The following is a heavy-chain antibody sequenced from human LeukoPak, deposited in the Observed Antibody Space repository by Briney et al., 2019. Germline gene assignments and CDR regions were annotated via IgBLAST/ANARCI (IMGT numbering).Heavy chain of an antibody. V-gene: IGHV4-31*02. D-gene: IGHD3/OR15-3a*01. Sequence: SETLSLTCSVSGGSVSRGAYYWTWIRQHPEKGLEWIGNIHYSGRTQYNPSLKSRASLSVDTSKNQISLRVTSVTVADTAVYYYVRAGDVWTEPPGWGQGILVTVSS. CDR3: VRAGDVWTEPPG. J-gene: IGHJ1*01. CDR2: IHYSGRT. CDR1: GGSVSRGAYY.